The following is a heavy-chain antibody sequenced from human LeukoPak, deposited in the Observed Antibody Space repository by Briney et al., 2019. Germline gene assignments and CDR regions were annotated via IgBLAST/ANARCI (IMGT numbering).Heavy chain of an antibody. CDR1: GFIFSSQG. V-gene: IGHV3-23*01. D-gene: IGHD2/OR15-2a*01. CDR2: ISGSGDST. CDR3: AKWFNTFDY. Sequence: GGTLRLSCAASGFIFSSQGMSWVRQAPGKGLEWVSGISGSGDSTYYADSVKGRFTISRDNSKNTLYLQMNSLRAEDTAVYYCAKWFNTFDYWGQGTLVTVSS. J-gene: IGHJ4*02.